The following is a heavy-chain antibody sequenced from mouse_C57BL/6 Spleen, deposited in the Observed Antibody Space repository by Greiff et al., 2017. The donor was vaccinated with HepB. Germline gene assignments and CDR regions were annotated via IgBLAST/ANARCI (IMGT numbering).Heavy chain of an antibody. D-gene: IGHD1-1*01. V-gene: IGHV1-64*01. CDR1: GYTFTSYW. CDR2: IHPNSGNT. J-gene: IGHJ2*01. CDR3: AATTVVPFDY. Sequence: QVQLQQPGAELVKPGASVKLSCKASGYTFTSYWMHWVKQRPGQGLEWIGMIHPNSGNTNYNEKFKSKATLTVDKSSSTAYMQLSSLTSEDSAVYYWAATTVVPFDYWGQGTTLTVSS.